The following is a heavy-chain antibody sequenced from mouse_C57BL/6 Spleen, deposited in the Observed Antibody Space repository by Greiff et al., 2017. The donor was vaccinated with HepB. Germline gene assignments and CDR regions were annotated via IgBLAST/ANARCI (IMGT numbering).Heavy chain of an antibody. CDR2: IDPENGDT. J-gene: IGHJ1*03. CDR1: GFNIKDDY. Sequence: EVMLVESGAELVRPGASVKLSCTASGFNIKDDYMHWVKQRPEQGLEWIGWIDPENGDTEYASKFQGKATITADTSSNTAYLQLSSLTSEDTAVYYCTTGYYGRGYFDVWGTGTTVTVSS. V-gene: IGHV14-4*01. D-gene: IGHD1-1*01. CDR3: TTGYYGRGYFDV.